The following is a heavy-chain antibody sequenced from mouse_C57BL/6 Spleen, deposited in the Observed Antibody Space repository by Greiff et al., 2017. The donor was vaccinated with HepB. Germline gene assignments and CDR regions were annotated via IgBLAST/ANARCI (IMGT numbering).Heavy chain of an antibody. CDR1: GYAFSSSW. CDR2: IYPGDGDT. J-gene: IGHJ2*01. CDR3: ARNGYLPVLDY. V-gene: IGHV1-82*01. Sequence: QVQLKESGPELVKPGASVKISCKASGYAFSSSWMNWVKQRPGKGLEWIGRIYPGDGDTNYNGKFKGKATLTADKSSSTAYMQLSSLTSEDSAVYFCARNGYLPVLDYWGQGTTLTVSS. D-gene: IGHD5-1*01.